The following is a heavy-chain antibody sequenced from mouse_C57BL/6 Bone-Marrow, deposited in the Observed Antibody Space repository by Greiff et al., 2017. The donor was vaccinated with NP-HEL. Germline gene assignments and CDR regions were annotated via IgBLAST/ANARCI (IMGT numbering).Heavy chain of an antibody. J-gene: IGHJ2*01. CDR1: GYTFTSYW. D-gene: IGHD4-1*01. CDR2: IDPSDSYT. V-gene: IGHV1-59*01. CDR3: ARSHWDGFDY. Sequence: QVQLQQPGAELVRPGTSVKLSCKASGYTFTSYWMHWVKQRPGQGLEWIGVIDPSDSYTNYNQKFKGKATLTVDTSSSTAYMQLSSLTSEDSAVYSCARSHWDGFDYWGQGTTLPVSS.